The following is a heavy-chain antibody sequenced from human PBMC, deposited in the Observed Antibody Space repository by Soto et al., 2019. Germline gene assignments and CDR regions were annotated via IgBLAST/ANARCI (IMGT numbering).Heavy chain of an antibody. CDR3: ARVEATRDYYYYYGMDV. CDR2: IWYDGSNK. V-gene: IGHV3-33*01. CDR1: GFTFSSYG. J-gene: IGHJ6*02. Sequence: VGSLRLSCAAAGFTFSSYGMHWVRQAPGKGLEWVAVIWYDGSNKYYADSVKGRFTISRDNSKNTLYLQMNSLRAEDTAVYYCARVEATRDYYYYYGMDVWGQGTTVTVSS.